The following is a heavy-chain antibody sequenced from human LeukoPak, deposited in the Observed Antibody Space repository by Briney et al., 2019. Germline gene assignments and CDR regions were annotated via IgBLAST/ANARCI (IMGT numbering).Heavy chain of an antibody. V-gene: IGHV3-23*01. CDR3: GKTTTGYSSGRNPAWPVDY. Sequence: GGSLRLSCTASGFTFSSYAIYWVRQAPGRGLEWVSGIFGSGGSAHYADSVKGRFTISRDNSQNTVYLQMNSLRAEDTAVYYCGKTTTGYSSGRNPAWPVDYWGQGTLVTVSS. CDR1: GFTFSSYA. CDR2: IFGSGGSA. D-gene: IGHD6-19*01. J-gene: IGHJ4*02.